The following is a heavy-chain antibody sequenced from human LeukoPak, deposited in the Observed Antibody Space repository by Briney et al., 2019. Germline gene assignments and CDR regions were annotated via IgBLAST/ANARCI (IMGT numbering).Heavy chain of an antibody. J-gene: IGHJ4*02. CDR2: INHSGST. CDR1: GGSFSGYY. V-gene: IGHV4-34*01. Sequence: SETLSLTCAVYGGSFSGYYWSWIRQPPGQGLEWIGEINHSGSTNYNPSLKSRVTISVDTSKNQFSLKLSSVTAADTAVYYRAKQPIRYFDWLPAGFDYWGQGTLVTVSS. D-gene: IGHD3-9*01. CDR3: AKQPIRYFDWLPAGFDY.